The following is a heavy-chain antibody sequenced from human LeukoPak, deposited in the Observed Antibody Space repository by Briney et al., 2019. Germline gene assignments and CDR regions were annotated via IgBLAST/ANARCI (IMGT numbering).Heavy chain of an antibody. V-gene: IGHV3-21*01. CDR1: GFNFNDYA. CDR2: FSRTSAYI. J-gene: IGHJ4*02. Sequence: PGGPLSLSCAASGFNFNDYAMKWVAKAPGKGLEWVAAFSRTSAYIYYSDSVKGRFTISRDNAKNSVYLQMDSLRAEDTAIYYCARDERRYCRDISCYPGDYWGQGTLVTVSS. D-gene: IGHD2-15*01. CDR3: ARDERRYCRDISCYPGDY.